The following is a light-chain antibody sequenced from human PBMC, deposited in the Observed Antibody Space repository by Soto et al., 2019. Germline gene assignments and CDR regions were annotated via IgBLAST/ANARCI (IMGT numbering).Light chain of an antibody. CDR1: QRINRG. CDR2: KSS. J-gene: IGKJ2*01. CDR3: QQYSTYPYI. Sequence: DIQMTQSPSTLSASVGDRVTITCRASQRINRGLAWYQQKPGKAPKLLIYKSSTVESGVPARFSGGGIGTEFSLRISSLQPDDFATYYCQQYSTYPYIFGQGTKVEIK. V-gene: IGKV1-5*03.